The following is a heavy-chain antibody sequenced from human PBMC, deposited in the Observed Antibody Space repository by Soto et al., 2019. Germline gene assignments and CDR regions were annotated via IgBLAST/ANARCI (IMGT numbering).Heavy chain of an antibody. CDR3: ARESRSGSHYDY. J-gene: IGHJ4*02. D-gene: IGHD1-26*01. Sequence: PGGSLRLSCAAYGFTFSSYALPCVSKAPGTGLEWLAVISYDGINNYYADSVNGRFTISRDNSKNTLYLQMNRRSAEDTAVYHCARESRSGSHYDYWGQGTLVTVAS. V-gene: IGHV3-30-3*01. CDR1: GFTFSSYA. CDR2: ISYDGINN.